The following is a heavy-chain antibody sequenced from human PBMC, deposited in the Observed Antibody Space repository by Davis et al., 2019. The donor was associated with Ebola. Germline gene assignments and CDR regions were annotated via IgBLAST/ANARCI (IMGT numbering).Heavy chain of an antibody. CDR3: TTLSTVTTMYFDL. CDR1: GFTFSNAW. J-gene: IGHJ2*01. V-gene: IGHV3-15*01. CDR2: IKSKTDGGTI. Sequence: GGSLRLSCAASGFTFSNAWMSWVRQAPGKGLEWVGRIKSKTDGGTIDYAAPVKGRFAMSRDDSKNTLYLQMNSLKIDDTAVYYCTTLSTVTTMYFDLWGRGTLVTVSS. D-gene: IGHD4-17*01.